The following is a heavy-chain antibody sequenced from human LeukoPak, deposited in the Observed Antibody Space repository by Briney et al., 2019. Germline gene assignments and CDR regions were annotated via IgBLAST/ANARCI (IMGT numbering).Heavy chain of an antibody. D-gene: IGHD4-17*01. CDR1: GFTFSSYA. CDR2: ISGSGGST. CDR3: AKHKEKYGDSCLDDY. V-gene: IGHV3-23*01. Sequence: GGSLRLSCAASGFTFSSYAMSWVRQAPGKGLEWVSAISGSGGSTYDADSVKGRFTISRDNSKNTLYLQMNSLRAEDTAVNYCAKHKEKYGDSCLDDYWGQGTLVTVSS. J-gene: IGHJ4*02.